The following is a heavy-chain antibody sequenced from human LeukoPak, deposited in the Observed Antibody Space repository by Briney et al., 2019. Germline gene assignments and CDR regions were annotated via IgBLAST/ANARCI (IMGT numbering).Heavy chain of an antibody. CDR3: ARDLAYYDILTGYWEPSNAFDY. J-gene: IGHJ4*02. CDR2: ISYDGSNK. D-gene: IGHD3-9*01. V-gene: IGHV3-30*04. CDR1: GFTFSSYA. Sequence: GRSLRLSCAAPGFTFSSYAMHWARQAPGKGLEWVAVISYDGSNKYYADSVKGRFTISRDNSKNTLYLQMNSLRAEDTAVYYCARDLAYYDILTGYWEPSNAFDYWGQGTLVTVSS.